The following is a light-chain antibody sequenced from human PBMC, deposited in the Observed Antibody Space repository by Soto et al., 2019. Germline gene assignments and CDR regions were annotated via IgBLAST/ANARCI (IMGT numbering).Light chain of an antibody. J-gene: IGKJ1*01. Sequence: DIQMTQSPSTLSASVGGRVTITCRASQSIGSWLAWYQQKPGKAPKLLIYDASSLERGVPSRFSGAGSGTEFTITIPSLQPDDFGTYYCQKYSGHTWMFGPGTKVDI. CDR3: QKYSGHTWM. V-gene: IGKV1-5*01. CDR2: DAS. CDR1: QSIGSW.